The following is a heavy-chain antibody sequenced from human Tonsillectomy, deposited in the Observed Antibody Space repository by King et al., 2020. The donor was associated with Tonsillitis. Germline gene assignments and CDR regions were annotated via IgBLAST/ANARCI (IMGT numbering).Heavy chain of an antibody. J-gene: IGHJ4*02. D-gene: IGHD3-9*01. CDR1: GFTFSSYG. CDR3: ARSFRHRYFDWLRFDY. Sequence: VQLVESGGGVVQPGRSLRLSCAASGFTFSSYGMHWVRQAPGKGLEWVAVISYDGSNKYYADSVKGRFTISRDNSKNTLYLQMNSLRPEDTAVYYCARSFRHRYFDWLRFDYWGQGTLVTVSS. CDR2: ISYDGSNK. V-gene: IGHV3-33*05.